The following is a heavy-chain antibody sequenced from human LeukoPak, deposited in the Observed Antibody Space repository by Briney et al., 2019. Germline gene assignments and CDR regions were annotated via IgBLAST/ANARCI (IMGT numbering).Heavy chain of an antibody. V-gene: IGHV1-8*01. CDR2: MNVNSGNA. CDR3: ARTPPRGLIDY. D-gene: IGHD3-16*01. J-gene: IGHJ4*02. CDR1: GYTFTSYE. Sequence: ASVKVSCKASGYTFTSYEINWVRQATGQGLEWMGWMNVNSGNAGYAQNFQGRVTMTRDTSISTAYMELSSLTSEDTAVYYCARTPPRGLIDYWGQGTLVTVSS.